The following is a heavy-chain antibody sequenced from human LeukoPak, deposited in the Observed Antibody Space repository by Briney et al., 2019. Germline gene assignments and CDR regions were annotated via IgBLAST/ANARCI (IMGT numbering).Heavy chain of an antibody. D-gene: IGHD3-3*01. CDR3: ASNSDFRSGYFLDSLFDY. V-gene: IGHV3-11*01. CDR2: ISSSGGTM. J-gene: IGHJ4*02. CDR1: GFTFNDYY. Sequence: GGSLRLFCAASGFTFNDYYMSWICQAPGKGLEWVSYISSSGGTMYYADSVKGRFTISRDNAKNSLYLQMNSLRAEDTAVYYCASNSDFRSGYFLDSLFDYWGQGTLVTVSS.